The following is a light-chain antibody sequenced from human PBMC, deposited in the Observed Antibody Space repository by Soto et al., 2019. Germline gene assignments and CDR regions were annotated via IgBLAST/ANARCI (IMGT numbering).Light chain of an antibody. Sequence: QSVLTQPASVSGSPGQSITISCTGTSSDVGAYNYVSWYQQHPVKAPKLMIYDVSSRPSGISNRFSGSKSGNTASLTISGVQAEDEADYYCSSYASSSTVIFGGGTKVTFL. CDR1: SSDVGAYNY. CDR2: DVS. V-gene: IGLV2-14*01. J-gene: IGLJ2*01. CDR3: SSYASSSTVI.